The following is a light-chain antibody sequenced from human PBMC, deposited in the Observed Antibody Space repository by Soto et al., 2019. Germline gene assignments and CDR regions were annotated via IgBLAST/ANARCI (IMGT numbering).Light chain of an antibody. J-gene: IGKJ5*01. V-gene: IGKV3-15*01. CDR2: GAS. Sequence: EIVLTQSPGTLSLSPGERATLSCRASQSVSSSLAWYQQKPGQAPRLLIYGASTRATGIPARFSGSGSGTEFTLTISSLQSEDFAVYYCQQYNNWPITFGQGTRLDIK. CDR1: QSVSSS. CDR3: QQYNNWPIT.